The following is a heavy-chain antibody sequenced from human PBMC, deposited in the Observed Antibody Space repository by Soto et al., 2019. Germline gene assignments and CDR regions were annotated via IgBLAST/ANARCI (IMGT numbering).Heavy chain of an antibody. CDR2: ISGSGGAT. V-gene: IGHV3-23*01. D-gene: IGHD6-13*01. CDR1: GFTFSAYA. CDR3: AKDQGSSWYEIDY. J-gene: IGHJ4*02. Sequence: AGGSLRLSCAASGFTFSAYAMSWVRQAPGKGLEWVSVISGSGGATYYADSVKGRFTISRDNSKNTLYLQMNSLRAEDTAVYYCAKDQGSSWYEIDYWGQGTLVTVSS.